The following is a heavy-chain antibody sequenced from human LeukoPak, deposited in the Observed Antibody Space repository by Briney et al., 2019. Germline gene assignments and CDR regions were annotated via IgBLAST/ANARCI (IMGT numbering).Heavy chain of an antibody. V-gene: IGHV4-4*02. J-gene: IGHJ4*02. Sequence: GSLRLSCAATGLSVSSNFMSWVRQPPGKGLEWIGEIYHSGSTNYNPSLKSRVTISVDKSKNQFSLKLSSVTAADTAVYYCARVTGGGNTHGFDYWGQGTLVTVSS. D-gene: IGHD4-23*01. CDR3: ARVTGGGNTHGFDY. CDR2: IYHSGST. CDR1: GLSVSSNF.